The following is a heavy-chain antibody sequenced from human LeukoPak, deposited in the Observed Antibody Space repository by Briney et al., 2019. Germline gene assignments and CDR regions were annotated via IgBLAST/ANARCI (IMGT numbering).Heavy chain of an antibody. J-gene: IGHJ5*02. Sequence: GGSLKLSCAASGFTFSDCDIHWVRQASGQGLVWVGRIRNKANNYATEYAASVKGRFTHSKDESQNRAYLQMNSLETEDTAVYYCTRDAGLNNWLDPWGQGTLVTVSS. CDR2: IRNKANNYAT. V-gene: IGHV3-73*01. CDR1: GFTFSDCD. CDR3: TRDAGLNNWLDP.